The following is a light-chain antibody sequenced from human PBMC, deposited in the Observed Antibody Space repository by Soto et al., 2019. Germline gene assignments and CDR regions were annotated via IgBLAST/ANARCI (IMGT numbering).Light chain of an antibody. CDR3: QQYGTSPRT. J-gene: IGKJ1*01. V-gene: IGKV3-20*01. CDR2: HAS. Sequence: EIVLTQSPGTLSLSPGERATLSCRASQSVSTSYLARYHQKPGQAPRLLIYHASRRATGIPDRFSGSGSGTDFTLTISRLEPEDFAVYYCQQYGTSPRTFGQGTKVDIK. CDR1: QSVSTSY.